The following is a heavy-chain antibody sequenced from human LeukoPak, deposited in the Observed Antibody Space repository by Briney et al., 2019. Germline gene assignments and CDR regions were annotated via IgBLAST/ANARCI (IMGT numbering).Heavy chain of an antibody. V-gene: IGHV4-34*01. J-gene: IGHJ4*02. D-gene: IGHD3-22*01. CDR3: ARGPPADYYDSSGYLLFDY. Sequence: SETLSLTCAVYGGSFSGYYWSWIRQPPGKGLEWIGEINHSGCTNYNPSLKSRVTISVDTSKNQFSLKLSSVTAADTAVYYCARGPPADYYDSSGYLLFDYWGQGTLVTVSS. CDR2: INHSGCT. CDR1: GGSFSGYY.